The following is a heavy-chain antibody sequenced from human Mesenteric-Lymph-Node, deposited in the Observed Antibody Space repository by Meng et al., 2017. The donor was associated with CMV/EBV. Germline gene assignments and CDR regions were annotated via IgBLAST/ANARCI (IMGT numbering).Heavy chain of an antibody. V-gene: IGHV1-46*04. D-gene: IGHD3-10*01. CDR1: GYSFTDFG. CDR3: AREVNYGSASSHFDY. J-gene: IGHJ4*02. CDR2: INPSGGST. Sequence: SGYSFTDFGISWVRQAPGQGLEWMGIINPSGGSTSYAQKLQGRVSMTGDTSTSTVYMDLSSLRSEDTAVYYCAREVNYGSASSHFDYWGQGTLVTVSS.